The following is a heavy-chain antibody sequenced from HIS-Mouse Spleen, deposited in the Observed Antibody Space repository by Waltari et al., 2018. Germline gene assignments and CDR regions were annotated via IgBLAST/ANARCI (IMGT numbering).Heavy chain of an antibody. CDR3: ARIAEGYSSGWYAFDY. CDR2: IDWDDDK. D-gene: IGHD6-19*01. J-gene: IGHJ4*02. Sequence: QVTLRESGPALVTPTQTLTLTCTFSGFSPSTSGMRVSWIRQPPGKALAWLARIDWDDDKYYSTSLKTRLTISKDTSKNQVVLTMTNMDPVDTATYYCARIAEGYSSGWYAFDYWGQGTLVTVSS. V-gene: IGHV2-70*15. CDR1: GFSPSTSGMR.